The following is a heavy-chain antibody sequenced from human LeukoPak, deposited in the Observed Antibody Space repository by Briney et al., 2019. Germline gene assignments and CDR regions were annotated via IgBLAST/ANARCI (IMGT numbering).Heavy chain of an antibody. J-gene: IGHJ4*02. D-gene: IGHD3-22*01. Sequence: PGGSLRLSCAASGFTFSSYWMSWVRQALGKGLEWVANIKQDGSEKYYVDSVKGRFTISRDNAKNSLYLQLNSLRAEDTAVYYCARAFYYHYYDSSGTFDYWGQGTLVTVSS. CDR1: GFTFSSYW. CDR2: IKQDGSEK. CDR3: ARAFYYHYYDSSGTFDY. V-gene: IGHV3-7*01.